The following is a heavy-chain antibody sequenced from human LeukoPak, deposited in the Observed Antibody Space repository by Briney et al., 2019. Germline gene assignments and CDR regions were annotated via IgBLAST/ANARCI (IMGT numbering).Heavy chain of an antibody. CDR1: GFTFSSYA. J-gene: IGHJ4*02. D-gene: IGHD2-15*01. Sequence: GGSLRLSCAASGFTFSSYAMSWVRQAPGKGLEWVSAISGSGGSTYYADSVKGRVTISRHNSKNTLYLQMSSLRAEDTAVYYCAKDGYCSGGSCYKGDYWGQGTLVTVSS. CDR2: ISGSGGST. V-gene: IGHV3-23*01. CDR3: AKDGYCSGGSCYKGDY.